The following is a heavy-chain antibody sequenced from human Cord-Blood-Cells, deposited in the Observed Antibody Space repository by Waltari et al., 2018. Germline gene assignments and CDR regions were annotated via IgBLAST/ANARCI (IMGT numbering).Heavy chain of an antibody. CDR2: IYYSGST. Sequence: QLQLQESGPGLVKPSETMSLTCTVSGGSISSSSYYWGWFPKPPGKGLEWIGSIYYSGSTYYNPSLKSRVTISVDTSKNQFSLKLSSVTAADTAVYYCASTAPYYYDSSGYYYFDYWGQGTLVTVSS. D-gene: IGHD3-22*01. J-gene: IGHJ4*02. CDR1: GGSISSSSYY. CDR3: ASTAPYYYDSSGYYYFDY. V-gene: IGHV4-39*01.